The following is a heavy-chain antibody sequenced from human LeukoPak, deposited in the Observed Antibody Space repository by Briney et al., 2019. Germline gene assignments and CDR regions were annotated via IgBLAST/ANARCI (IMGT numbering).Heavy chain of an antibody. CDR2: ITSGSSYI. D-gene: IGHD3-10*02. Sequence: GGTPRFSSAASTLIFTYYGMLWVRQAPVMELIRVSSITSGSSYIYYADSVKGRFTISRDNAKNSLYLQMNSLRAEDTAVYYCAELGITMIGGVWGKGTTVTISS. CDR1: TLIFTYYG. CDR3: AELGITMIGGV. V-gene: IGHV3-21*01. J-gene: IGHJ6*04.